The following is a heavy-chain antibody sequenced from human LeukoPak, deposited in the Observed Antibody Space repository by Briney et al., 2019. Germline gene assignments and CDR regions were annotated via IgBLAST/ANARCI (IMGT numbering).Heavy chain of an antibody. CDR3: TTGVHGDYGGDY. CDR1: GFTFSSYW. D-gene: IGHD4-17*01. J-gene: IGHJ4*02. CDR2: IKSKTDGGTT. Sequence: PGGSLRLSCAASGFTFSSYWMSWVRQAPGKGLEWVGRIKSKTDGGTTDYAAPVKGRFTISRDDSKNTLYLQMNSLKTEDTAVYYCTTGVHGDYGGDYWGQGILVTVSS. V-gene: IGHV3-15*01.